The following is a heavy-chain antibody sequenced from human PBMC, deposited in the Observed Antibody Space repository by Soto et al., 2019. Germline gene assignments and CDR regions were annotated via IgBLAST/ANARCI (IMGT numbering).Heavy chain of an antibody. Sequence: PGESLKISCKVSGDSFTGFWIGWVRQMPGKGLEGLGSIYPRDSDTRYSPSFQGQVTISADKSLSTAYLQWNSLQASDTAIYYCARQHAFDSRVWFTWGQGTLVTVSS. CDR2: IYPRDSDT. CDR1: GDSFTGFW. V-gene: IGHV5-51*01. J-gene: IGHJ4*02. D-gene: IGHD6-19*01. CDR3: ARQHAFDSRVWFT.